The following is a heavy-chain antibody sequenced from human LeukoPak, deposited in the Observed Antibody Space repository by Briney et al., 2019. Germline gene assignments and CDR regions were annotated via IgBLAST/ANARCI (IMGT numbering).Heavy chain of an antibody. CDR2: IYWDDDK. CDR3: AHSPLPYVDIVATARGYYFDY. V-gene: IGHV2-5*02. D-gene: IGHD5-12*01. J-gene: IGHJ4*02. CDR1: GFSLSTSGVG. Sequence: SGPTLVKPTQTLTLTCTFSGFSLSTSGVGVGWIRQPPGKALEWLALIYWDDDKRYSPSLKSRLTITKDTSKNQVVLTMTNMDPVDTATYYCAHSPLPYVDIVATARGYYFDYWGQGTLVTVSS.